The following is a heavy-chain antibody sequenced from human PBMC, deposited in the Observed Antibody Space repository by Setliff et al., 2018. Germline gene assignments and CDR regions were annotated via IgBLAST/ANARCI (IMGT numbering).Heavy chain of an antibody. J-gene: IGHJ6*02. CDR3: AKEVGYCSGGSCYHYYYGMDV. D-gene: IGHD2-15*01. V-gene: IGHV3-48*04. Sequence: GGSLRLSCAASGFSFGGHDMHWVRQAPGKGLEWVSYISSSSHIISYADSVKGRSTISRDNARNSLYLQMNSLRAEDTAVYYCAKEVGYCSGGSCYHYYYGMDVWGQGTTVTVSS. CDR1: GFSFGGHD. CDR2: ISSSSHII.